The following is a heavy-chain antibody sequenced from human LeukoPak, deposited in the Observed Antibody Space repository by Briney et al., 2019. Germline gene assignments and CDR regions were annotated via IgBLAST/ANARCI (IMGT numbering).Heavy chain of an antibody. V-gene: IGHV3-23*01. CDR2: ISGSGGST. Sequence: GGSLRLSCAASGFTFSSYAMSWVRQAPGKGLGWVSAISGSGGSTYYADSVKGRFTISRDNSKNTLYLQMNSLRAEDTAVYYCARSYGSGTPGKYGMDVWGQGTVVTVSS. CDR3: ARSYGSGTPGKYGMDV. J-gene: IGHJ6*02. D-gene: IGHD3-10*01. CDR1: GFTFSSYA.